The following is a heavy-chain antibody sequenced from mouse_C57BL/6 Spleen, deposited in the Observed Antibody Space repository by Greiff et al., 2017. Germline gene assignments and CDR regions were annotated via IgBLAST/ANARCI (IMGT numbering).Heavy chain of an antibody. CDR3: ARESTTVVAGNWYFDV. V-gene: IGHV1-55*01. Sequence: QVQLQQPGAELVKPGASVKMSCKASGYTFPSYWITWVKQRPGQGLEWIGDIYPGSGSTNYNEKFKSKATLTVDTSSITAYMQLSSLTSEDSAVYYCARESTTVVAGNWYFDVWGTGTTVTVSS. J-gene: IGHJ1*03. CDR1: GYTFPSYW. D-gene: IGHD1-1*01. CDR2: IYPGSGST.